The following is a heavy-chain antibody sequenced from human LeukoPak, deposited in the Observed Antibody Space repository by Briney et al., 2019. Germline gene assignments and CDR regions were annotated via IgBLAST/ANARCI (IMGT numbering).Heavy chain of an antibody. CDR2: ISSRSSTI. CDR3: ARDPGLVAVAGVFWYFDL. D-gene: IGHD6-19*01. V-gene: IGHV3-48*01. CDR1: GFTFSSYS. Sequence: GGSLRLSCAASGFTFSSYSMNWVRQAPGKGLEWVSYISSRSSTIYYADSVKGRFTISRDNAKNALFLQMNSLRAEDTAVYYCARDPGLVAVAGVFWYFDLWGRGTLVTVSS. J-gene: IGHJ2*01.